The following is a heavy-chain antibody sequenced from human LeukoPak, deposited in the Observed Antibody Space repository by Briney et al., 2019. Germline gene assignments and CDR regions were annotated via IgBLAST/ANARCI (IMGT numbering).Heavy chain of an antibody. Sequence: GGSLRLSCAASGFTFSSYAMSWVRQASGKGLEWVSAISGSGGSTYYADSVKGRFTISRDNSKNTLYLQMNSLRAEDTAVYYCAKKPSDYYDSSGYYPFDYWGQGTLVTVSS. CDR3: AKKPSDYYDSSGYYPFDY. J-gene: IGHJ4*02. V-gene: IGHV3-23*01. D-gene: IGHD3-22*01. CDR2: ISGSGGST. CDR1: GFTFSSYA.